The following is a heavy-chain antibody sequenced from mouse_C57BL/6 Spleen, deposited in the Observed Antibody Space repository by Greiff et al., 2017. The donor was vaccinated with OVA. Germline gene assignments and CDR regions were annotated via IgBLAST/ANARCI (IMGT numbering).Heavy chain of an antibody. V-gene: IGHV5-17*01. Sequence: DVMLVESGGGLVKPGGSLKLSCAASGFTFSDYGMHWVRQAPEKGLEWVAYISSGSSTIYYADTVKGRFTISRDNAKNTLFLQMTSLRSEDTAMYYCAREGWGSPYYFDYWGQGTTLTVSS. CDR3: AREGWGSPYYFDY. J-gene: IGHJ2*01. CDR1: GFTFSDYG. CDR2: ISSGSSTI. D-gene: IGHD2-3*01.